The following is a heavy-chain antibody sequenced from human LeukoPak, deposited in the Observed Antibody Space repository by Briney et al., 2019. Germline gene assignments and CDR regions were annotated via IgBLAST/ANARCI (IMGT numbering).Heavy chain of an antibody. CDR2: ISYDGSNK. J-gene: IGHJ1*01. D-gene: IGHD3-22*01. CDR1: GFTFSSYA. CDR3: ARGGLYYERSGYYVEYFQH. Sequence: GGSLRLSCAASGFTFSSYAMHWVRQAPGKGLEWVAVISYDGSNKYYADSVKGRFTISRDNPQNTLYLQMNSLRAQDAAVYCCARGGLYYERSGYYVEYFQHWGEGTLVT. V-gene: IGHV3-30-3*01.